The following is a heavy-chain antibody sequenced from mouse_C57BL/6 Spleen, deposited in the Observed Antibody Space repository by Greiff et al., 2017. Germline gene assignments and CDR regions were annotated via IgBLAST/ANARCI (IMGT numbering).Heavy chain of an antibody. Sequence: EVKLMESGAELVKPGASVKLSCTASGFNIKDYYMHWVKQRTEQGLEWIGRIDPEDGETKYAPKFQGKATITADTSSNTAYLQLSSLTSEDTAVYYCARNYGSSYVFDYWGQGTTLTVSS. V-gene: IGHV14-2*01. CDR3: ARNYGSSYVFDY. J-gene: IGHJ2*01. CDR2: IDPEDGET. D-gene: IGHD1-1*01. CDR1: GFNIKDYY.